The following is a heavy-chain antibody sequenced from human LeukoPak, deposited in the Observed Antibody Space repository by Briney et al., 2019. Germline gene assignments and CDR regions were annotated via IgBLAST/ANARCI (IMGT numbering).Heavy chain of an antibody. V-gene: IGHV4-61*01. J-gene: IGHJ4*02. D-gene: IGHD3-16*01. CDR2: ICYSGRT. Sequence: PSETLSLTCTVSGGPVSSGSYHWSWIRQPPGTGLEWIGYICYSGRTNYNPSLKSRVTISVDTSKSQFSLTLTSVTAADTAVYYCARVWMGEGARLDYWSQGTLVTVHS. CDR1: GGPVSSGSYH. CDR3: ARVWMGEGARLDY.